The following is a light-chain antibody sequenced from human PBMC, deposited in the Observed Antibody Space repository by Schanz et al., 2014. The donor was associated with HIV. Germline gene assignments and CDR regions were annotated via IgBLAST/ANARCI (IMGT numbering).Light chain of an antibody. Sequence: IQMTQSPSTVSASIGDRVTITCRASQTIGRFLAWYQQKPGTAPVLLIYQASTLETGVPSRFSGSGSGTQFTLTISGLQPDDFATYYCQQCVTYPYSFGQGTTLEI. V-gene: IGKV1-5*03. CDR2: QAS. CDR3: QQCVTYPYS. CDR1: QTIGRF. J-gene: IGKJ2*03.